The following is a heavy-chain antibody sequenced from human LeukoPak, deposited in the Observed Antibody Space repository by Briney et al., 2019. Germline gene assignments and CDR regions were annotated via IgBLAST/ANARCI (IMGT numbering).Heavy chain of an antibody. J-gene: IGHJ4*02. Sequence: GGSLRLSCAASGFTFSDYYMSWIRQAPGKGLEWVSYISKSGSSTKYAGSVKGRFSISRDNAKQSLYLQLNSLTAEDTAVYYCARVRSSGSPLDYWGQGTLVTVSS. CDR2: ISKSGSST. D-gene: IGHD3-10*01. CDR3: ARVRSSGSPLDY. CDR1: GFTFSDYY. V-gene: IGHV3-11*05.